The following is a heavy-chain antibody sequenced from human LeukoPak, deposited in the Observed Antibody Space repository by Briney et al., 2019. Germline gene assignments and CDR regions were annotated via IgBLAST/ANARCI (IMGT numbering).Heavy chain of an antibody. J-gene: IGHJ4*02. Sequence: ASVKVSCKASGYTFSGYYLHWVRQAPGQGLEWMGRINPTSGGTNYAQKFQGRVTMTRDTSISTAYMDLSSLTSDDTAVYYCTRGLSNSDYWGQGTLVTVSS. D-gene: IGHD5/OR15-5a*01. CDR3: TRGLSNSDY. CDR1: GYTFSGYY. CDR2: INPTSGGT. V-gene: IGHV1-2*06.